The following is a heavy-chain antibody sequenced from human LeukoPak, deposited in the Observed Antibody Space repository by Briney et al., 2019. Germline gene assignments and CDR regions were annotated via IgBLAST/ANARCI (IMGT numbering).Heavy chain of an antibody. CDR2: IYPGDSDT. CDR3: ARQVRYGDYVGAFDI. J-gene: IGHJ3*02. CDR1: GYSFTNYW. Sequence: GESLKISCKGSGYSFTNYWISWVRQMPGKGLEWMGIIYPGDSDTRYSPSFQGQVTISADKSISTAYLQWSSLKASDTAMYYCARQVRYGDYVGAFDIWGQGTMVTVSS. V-gene: IGHV5-51*01. D-gene: IGHD4-17*01.